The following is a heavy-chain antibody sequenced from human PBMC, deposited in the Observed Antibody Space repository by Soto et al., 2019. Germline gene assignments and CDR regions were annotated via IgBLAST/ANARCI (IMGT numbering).Heavy chain of an antibody. CDR1: GFAFTRYS. V-gene: IGHV3-21*06. CDR3: ARESEDLTSNFDY. CDR2: ISSTTNYI. J-gene: IGHJ4*02. Sequence: EGALGLSCAASGFAFTRYSMNWVRQAPGKGLEWVSSISSTTNYIYYGDSMKGRFTISRDNAKNSLYLEMNSLRAEDTAVYYCARESEDLTSNFDYWGQGTLVTVS.